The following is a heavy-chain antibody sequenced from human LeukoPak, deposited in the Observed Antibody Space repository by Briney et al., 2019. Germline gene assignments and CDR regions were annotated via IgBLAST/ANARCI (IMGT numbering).Heavy chain of an antibody. V-gene: IGHV1-8*01. Sequence: ASVKVSCKASGYTFTSYDINWVRQATGQGLEWMGWMNPNSGNTGYAQKFQGRVTMTRNTSISTAYMELSSLRSEDTAVYYCAIDYGDTLPCAFDIWGQGTMVTVSS. CDR2: MNPNSGNT. D-gene: IGHD4-17*01. J-gene: IGHJ3*02. CDR1: GYTFTSYD. CDR3: AIDYGDTLPCAFDI.